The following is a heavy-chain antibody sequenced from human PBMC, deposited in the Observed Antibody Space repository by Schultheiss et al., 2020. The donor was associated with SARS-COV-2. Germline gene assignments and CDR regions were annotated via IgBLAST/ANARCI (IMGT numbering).Heavy chain of an antibody. CDR2: ISSSSSYI. Sequence: GGSLRLSCAASGFTFSNAWMSWVRQAPGKGLEWVSSISSSSSYIYYADSVKGRFTISRDNSKNTLYLQMNSLRAEDTAVYYCAKDLGWELLGLDYWGQGTLVTVSS. J-gene: IGHJ4*02. CDR1: GFTFSNAW. V-gene: IGHV3-21*04. CDR3: AKDLGWELLGLDY. D-gene: IGHD1-26*01.